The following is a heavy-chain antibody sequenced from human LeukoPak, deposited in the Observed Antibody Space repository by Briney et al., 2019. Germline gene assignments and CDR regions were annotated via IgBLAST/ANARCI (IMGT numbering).Heavy chain of an antibody. CDR3: ARDGDTAMVSFYDI. CDR2: IIPMFGTP. D-gene: IGHD5-18*01. Sequence: ASVKVSCNASGVIFSSYAITWVRQAPGQGLEWMGGIIPMFGTPNYAQKFQGRVTITADESTNTAYMELSSLTYEDTAMYYCARDGDTAMVSFYDIWGQGTKVTVSS. CDR1: GVIFSSYA. J-gene: IGHJ3*02. V-gene: IGHV1-69*13.